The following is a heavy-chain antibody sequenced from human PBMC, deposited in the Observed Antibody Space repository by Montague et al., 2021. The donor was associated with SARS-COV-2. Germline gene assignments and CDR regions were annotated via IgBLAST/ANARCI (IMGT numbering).Heavy chain of an antibody. CDR2: IFYNRST. CDR3: ARQDAWAYCGDECYRGWFDS. CDR1: FGSISTYY. D-gene: IGHD2-21*01. J-gene: IGHJ5*01. V-gene: IGHV4-59*01. Sequence: SETLSLTCTVSFGSISTYYWSWIWQPPGKGLERIGFIFYNRSTKYNPSLKSRVSISLDTSKNQFSLKLSSVTAADTAVYYCARQDAWAYCGDECYRGWFDSWGQGTLVTVSS.